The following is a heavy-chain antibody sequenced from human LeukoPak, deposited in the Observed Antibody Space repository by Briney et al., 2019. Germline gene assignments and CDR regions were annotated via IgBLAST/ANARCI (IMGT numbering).Heavy chain of an antibody. CDR1: GGSSSGYY. J-gene: IGHJ5*02. V-gene: IGHV4-34*01. CDR3: ARGPSGSGSYYSWFDP. CDR2: INHSGST. Sequence: SETLSLTCAVYGGSSSGYYWSWIRQPPGKGLEWIGEINHSGSTNYNPSLKSRVTISVDTSKNQFSLKLSSVTAADTAVYYCARGPSGSGSYYSWFDPWGQGTLVTVSS. D-gene: IGHD3-10*01.